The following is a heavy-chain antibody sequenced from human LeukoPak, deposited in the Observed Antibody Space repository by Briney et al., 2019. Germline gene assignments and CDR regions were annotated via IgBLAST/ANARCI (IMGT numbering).Heavy chain of an antibody. J-gene: IGHJ4*02. CDR1: GFTFSDYY. V-gene: IGHV3-11*01. CDR3: ARERPHLVGAPFDY. Sequence: PGGSLRLSCAASGFTFSDYYMSWVRQAPGKGLEWISYISDSGATIFYADSVKGRFTISRDNAKNSLFLQVSSLRAEDTAVYYCARERPHLVGAPFDYWGQGTLVTVSS. D-gene: IGHD1-26*01. CDR2: ISDSGATI.